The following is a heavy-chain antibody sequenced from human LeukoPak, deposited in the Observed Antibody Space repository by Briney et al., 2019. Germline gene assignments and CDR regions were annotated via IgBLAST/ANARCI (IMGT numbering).Heavy chain of an antibody. CDR1: GFTVSSNY. V-gene: IGHV3-53*01. J-gene: IGHJ6*02. CDR3: ARDNTMVRGVINHYGMDV. CDR2: IYSGGST. Sequence: GGSLRLSCAASGFTVSSNYMSWVRQAPGKGLEWVSVIYSGGSTYYADSVKGRFTISRDNSKNTLYLQMNSLRAEDTAVYYCARDNTMVRGVINHYGMDVWGQGTTVTVSS. D-gene: IGHD3-10*01.